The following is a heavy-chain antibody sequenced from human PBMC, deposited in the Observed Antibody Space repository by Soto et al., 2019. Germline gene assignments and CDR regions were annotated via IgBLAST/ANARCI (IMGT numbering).Heavy chain of an antibody. Sequence: PGGSLRLSCTASGFTFSSYSMNWVRQAPGKGLEWVSSISSSSSYIYYADSVKGRFTISRDNAKNSLYLQMNSLRAEDTAVYYCARDPDILADYPSYYYGMDVWGQGTTVTVSS. V-gene: IGHV3-21*01. CDR1: GFTFSSYS. J-gene: IGHJ6*02. CDR3: ARDPDILADYPSYYYGMDV. D-gene: IGHD3-9*01. CDR2: ISSSSSYI.